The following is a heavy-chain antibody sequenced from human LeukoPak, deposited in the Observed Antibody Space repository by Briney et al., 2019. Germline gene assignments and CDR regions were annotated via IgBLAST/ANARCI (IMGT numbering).Heavy chain of an antibody. V-gene: IGHV3-30*03. CDR3: AGNDLRIALLWFGGQMDV. J-gene: IGHJ6*02. Sequence: GGSLRLSCAASGFTFSNYGMHWVRQAPGKGPEWVAIISDDGKNKYYGDSVKGQFTISRDNSKNTLFLQMNSPRVEDTGVYYCAGNDLRIALLWFGGQMDVWGQGTTVTVS. CDR1: GFTFSNYG. D-gene: IGHD3-10*01. CDR2: ISDDGKNK.